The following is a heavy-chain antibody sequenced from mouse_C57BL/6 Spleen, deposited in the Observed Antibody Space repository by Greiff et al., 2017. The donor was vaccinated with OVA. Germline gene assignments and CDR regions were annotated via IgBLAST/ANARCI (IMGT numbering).Heavy chain of an antibody. CDR3: ASITTVVVMHWYFDV. CDR1: GFNIKDYY. V-gene: IGHV14-2*01. Sequence: VQLQQPGAELVKPGASVKLSCTASGFNIKDYYMHWVKQRTEQGLEWIGRIDPEDGETKYAPKFQGKATITADTSSNTAYLQLSSLTSEDTAVYYCASITTVVVMHWYFDVWGTGTTVTVSS. CDR2: IDPEDGET. D-gene: IGHD1-1*01. J-gene: IGHJ1*03.